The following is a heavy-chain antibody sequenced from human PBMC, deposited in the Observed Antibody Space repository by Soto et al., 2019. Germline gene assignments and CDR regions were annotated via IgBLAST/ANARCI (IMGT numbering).Heavy chain of an antibody. D-gene: IGHD2-8*02. CDR1: GNSITSGTNY. V-gene: IGHV4-30-4*01. CDR3: ARARGYCTGASCSLFYFYGLDV. CDR2: VFHSGTT. J-gene: IGHJ6*02. Sequence: QVQLQESGPGLVKPSQTLSLTCTVSGNSITSGTNYWSWIRQSPGKGLEWVGYVFHSGTTFYNPSLQRRVLMSVDTSKNQFSLNVRSLTAADTAVYYCARARGYCTGASCSLFYFYGLDVWGQGTTVSVSS.